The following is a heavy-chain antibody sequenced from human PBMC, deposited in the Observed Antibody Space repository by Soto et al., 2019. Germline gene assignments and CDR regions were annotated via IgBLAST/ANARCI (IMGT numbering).Heavy chain of an antibody. J-gene: IGHJ5*02. D-gene: IGHD3-3*01. CDR2: IYYSGST. CDR3: ARSRITIFGVVSWFDP. CDR1: GGSISSSSYY. V-gene: IGHV4-39*01. Sequence: SETLSLTCTVSGGSISSSSYYWGWIRQPPGKGLEWIGSIYYSGSTYYNPSLKSRVTISVDTSKNQFPLKLSSVTAADTAVYYCARSRITIFGVVSWFDPWGQGTLVTVSS.